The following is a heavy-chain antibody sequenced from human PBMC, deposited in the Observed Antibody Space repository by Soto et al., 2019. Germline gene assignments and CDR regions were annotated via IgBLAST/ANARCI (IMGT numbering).Heavy chain of an antibody. CDR3: ARDIATAGVVLDY. CDR2: IWFDGSKR. Sequence: QVQLVESGGGVIQPGKSLRLSCGGSGFTFSSYGMHWVRQVPGKGLEWVAVIWFDGSKRYYADSVKGRFTISRDDSKNTLYLQMNSVRAEDTGVYSCARDIATAGVVLDYWGQGTPVTVSS. J-gene: IGHJ4*02. D-gene: IGHD6-13*01. CDR1: GFTFSSYG. V-gene: IGHV3-33*01.